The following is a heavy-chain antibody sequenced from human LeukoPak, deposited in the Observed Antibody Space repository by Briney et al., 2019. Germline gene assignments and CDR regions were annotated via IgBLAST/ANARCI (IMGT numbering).Heavy chain of an antibody. V-gene: IGHV3-21*01. CDR2: ISSSSSYI. J-gene: IGHJ4*02. Sequence: GGSLRLSCAASGFTFSSYSMNWVRQAPGKGLEWVSSISSSSSYIYYADSVKGRFTISRDNAKNSLYLQMNSLRAEDTAVYYCARDNWNDFTVDYGGQGTLVTVSS. CDR1: GFTFSSYS. CDR3: ARDNWNDFTVDY. D-gene: IGHD1-20*01.